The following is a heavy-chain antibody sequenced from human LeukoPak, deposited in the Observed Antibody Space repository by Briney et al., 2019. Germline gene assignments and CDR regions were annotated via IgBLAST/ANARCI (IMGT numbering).Heavy chain of an antibody. CDR3: ARGSRTIELGDDY. CDR2: ISSSSSDT. CDR1: GFTFSDSY. J-gene: IGHJ4*02. Sequence: GGSLRLSCAASGFTFSDSYMSWIRQAPGKGLEWVSYISSSSSDTNYADSVKGRFTISRDNAKNPLYLQMNSLRAEDTAVYYCARGSRTIELGDDYWGQGTLVTVSS. D-gene: IGHD5-24*01. V-gene: IGHV3-11*06.